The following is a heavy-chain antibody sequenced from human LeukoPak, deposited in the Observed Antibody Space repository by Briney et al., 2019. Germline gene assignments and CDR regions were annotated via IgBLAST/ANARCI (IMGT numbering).Heavy chain of an antibody. V-gene: IGHV1-69*04. CDR3: ARDHPGASSSCYEDWFDP. Sequence: SVKVSYKASGGTFSSYAISLVRQAPGPRREGMGRIITLLGIANYAQKFQGGVTITADKSTSTAYMELSSLRSEDTAVYYCARDHPGASSSCYEDWFDPWGQGTLVTVSS. CDR2: IITLLGIA. D-gene: IGHD6-13*01. J-gene: IGHJ5*02. CDR1: GGTFSSYA.